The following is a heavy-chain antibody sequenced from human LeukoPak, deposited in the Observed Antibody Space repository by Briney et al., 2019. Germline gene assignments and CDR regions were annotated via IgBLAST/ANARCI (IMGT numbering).Heavy chain of an antibody. CDR2: ISSSSSFI. CDR1: GFTFSSYS. D-gene: IGHD4-23*01. Sequence: GRSLRLSCAASGFTFSSYSMNWVRQAPGKGLEWVSFISSSSSFIYYADSVKGRFTISRDNAKNSLYLQMNSLRAEDTAVYYCARYYGGNSGVDNWGQGTLVTVSS. J-gene: IGHJ4*02. V-gene: IGHV3-21*01. CDR3: ARYYGGNSGVDN.